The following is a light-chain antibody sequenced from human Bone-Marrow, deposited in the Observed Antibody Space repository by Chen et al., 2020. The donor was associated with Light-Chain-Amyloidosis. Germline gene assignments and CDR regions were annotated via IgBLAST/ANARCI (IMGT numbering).Light chain of an antibody. Sequence: QSALTQPASGSGAPGQSITISCTGRSSDVGDYYSVSWYQQHPGKAPQLFIYHVRNRPSGGSDRFSGSKSGYTASLTISGLQADDEADYYCTSYTSSRTRVFGTGTKVTVL. CDR2: HVR. V-gene: IGLV2-14*01. CDR1: SSDVGDYYS. J-gene: IGLJ1*01. CDR3: TSYTSSRTRV.